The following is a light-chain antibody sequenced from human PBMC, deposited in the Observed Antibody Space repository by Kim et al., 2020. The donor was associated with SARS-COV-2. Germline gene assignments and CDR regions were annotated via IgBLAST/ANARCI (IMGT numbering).Light chain of an antibody. V-gene: IGLV3-21*04. Sequence: APVKTAGITCGGNNIGSKSVPWYQQKPGQAPVLVIYYDSDRPSGIPERFSGSNSGNTATLTISRVEAGDEADYYCQVWDSSSDHVVFGGGTQLTVL. CDR1: NIGSKS. CDR3: QVWDSSSDHVV. CDR2: YDS. J-gene: IGLJ2*01.